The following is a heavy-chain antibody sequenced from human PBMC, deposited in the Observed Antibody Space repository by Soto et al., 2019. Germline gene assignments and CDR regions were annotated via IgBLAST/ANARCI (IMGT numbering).Heavy chain of an antibody. CDR1: GYVFANYW. D-gene: IGHD6-19*01. V-gene: IGHV5-51*01. Sequence: PGGSLKISCEASGYVFANYWIGWVRQMPGKGLEWMGIIYPGDSDTTYSPSFQGHVTISADKSISTVYLQWSSLEASDTAIYYCARAPSHGWYQHFDYWGQGTLVTVSS. J-gene: IGHJ4*02. CDR2: IYPGDSDT. CDR3: ARAPSHGWYQHFDY.